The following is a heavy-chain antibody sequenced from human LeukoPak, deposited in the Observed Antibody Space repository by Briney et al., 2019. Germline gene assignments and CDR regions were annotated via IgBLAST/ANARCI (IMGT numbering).Heavy chain of an antibody. D-gene: IGHD1-26*01. CDR2: ISYDGSNK. CDR3: ANSLEWELLSLVY. V-gene: IGHV3-30*18. CDR1: GFTFSSYG. Sequence: GGSLRLSCAASGFTFSSYGMHWVRQAPGKGLEWVAVISYDGSNKYYADSVKGRFTISRDNSKNTLYLQMNSLRAEDTAVYYCANSLEWELLSLVYWGQGTLVTVSS. J-gene: IGHJ4*02.